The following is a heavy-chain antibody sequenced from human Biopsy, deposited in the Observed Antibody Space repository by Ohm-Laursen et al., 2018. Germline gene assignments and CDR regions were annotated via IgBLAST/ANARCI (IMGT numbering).Heavy chain of an antibody. V-gene: IGHV1-8*01. D-gene: IGHD3-10*01. CDR2: MNPDSGNT. J-gene: IGHJ5*02. Sequence: SVKVSCNPSGYTFTSYEINWVRQATGQGLEWMGWMNPDSGNTGYAQNFQGRVTMTRNTSISTAYMELSSLRSEDTAVYFCARADPPLFYYGSGSSNWFDPWGQGTLVTVSS. CDR1: GYTFTSYE. CDR3: ARADPPLFYYGSGSSNWFDP.